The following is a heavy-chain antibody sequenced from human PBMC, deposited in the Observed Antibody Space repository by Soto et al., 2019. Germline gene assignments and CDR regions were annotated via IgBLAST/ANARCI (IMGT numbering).Heavy chain of an antibody. CDR1: GYTFTSYG. J-gene: IGHJ6*02. D-gene: IGHD6-19*01. CDR2: ISAYNGNT. Sequence: QVPLVQSGAEVKKPGASVKVSCKASGYTFTSYGISWVRQAPGQGLEWMGWISAYNGNTNYAQKLQGRVTMTTDTSTSTAYMELRSLRSDDTAVYYCARDYSSGWYGYYYYGMDVWGQGTTVTVSS. V-gene: IGHV1-18*04. CDR3: ARDYSSGWYGYYYYGMDV.